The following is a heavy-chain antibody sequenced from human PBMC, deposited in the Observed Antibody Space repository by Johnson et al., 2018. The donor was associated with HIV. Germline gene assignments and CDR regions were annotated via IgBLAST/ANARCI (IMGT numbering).Heavy chain of an antibody. CDR1: GFTFDDYG. D-gene: IGHD4-23*01. CDR2: INWNSGRT. V-gene: IGHV3-20*04. CDR3: ARATVESAFYI. J-gene: IGHJ3*02. Sequence: VQLVESGGGVVRPGDSLRLSCVASGFTFDDYGMNWVRLVPGKGLEWVAGINWNSGRTGSADSMKGRFTISRDNAKNSLYLQMNSLRAEDTAVYYCARATVESAFYIWGQGTMVTVSS.